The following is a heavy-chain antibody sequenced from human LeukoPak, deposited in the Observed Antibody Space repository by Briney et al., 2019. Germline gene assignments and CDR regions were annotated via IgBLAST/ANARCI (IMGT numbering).Heavy chain of an antibody. J-gene: IGHJ4*02. Sequence: LTGGSLRLSCAASGFTFSSYGMHWVRQAPGKGLEWVAFIRYDGSNKYYADSVKGRFTISRDNSKNTLYLQMNSLRAEDTAVYYCAKGTSYSSSPVQDYWGQGTLVTVSS. CDR2: IRYDGSNK. CDR3: AKGTSYSSSPVQDY. D-gene: IGHD6-6*01. CDR1: GFTFSSYG. V-gene: IGHV3-30*02.